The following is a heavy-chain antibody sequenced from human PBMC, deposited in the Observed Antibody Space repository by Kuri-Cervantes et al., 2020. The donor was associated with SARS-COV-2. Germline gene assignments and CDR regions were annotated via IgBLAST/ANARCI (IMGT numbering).Heavy chain of an antibody. Sequence: ASVKVSCKASGYTFTSYGISWVRQAPGQGLEWMGWISAYNGNTNYAQKFQGRVTITRDTSASTAYMELSSLRSEDTAVYYCASVRITGTTRIHYYYYGMDVWGQGTTVTVSS. CDR1: GYTFTSYG. CDR3: ASVRITGTTRIHYYYYGMDV. V-gene: IGHV1-18*01. J-gene: IGHJ6*02. CDR2: ISAYNGNT. D-gene: IGHD1-7*01.